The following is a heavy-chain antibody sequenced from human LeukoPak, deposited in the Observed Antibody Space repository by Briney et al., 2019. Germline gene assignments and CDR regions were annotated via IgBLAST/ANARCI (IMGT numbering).Heavy chain of an antibody. CDR1: GFTFSDYY. V-gene: IGHV3-11*06. D-gene: IGHD5-18*01. CDR3: ARDDIRGYSYGYGY. J-gene: IGHJ4*02. Sequence: GGSLRLSCAASGFTFSDYYMSWIRQAPGKGLEWVSYISSSSSYTNYADSVKGRFTISRDNAKNSLYLQMNSLRAEDTAVYYCARDDIRGYSYGYGYWGQGTLVTVSS. CDR2: ISSSSSYT.